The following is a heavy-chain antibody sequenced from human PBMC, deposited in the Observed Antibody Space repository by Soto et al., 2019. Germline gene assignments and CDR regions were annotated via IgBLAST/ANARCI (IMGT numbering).Heavy chain of an antibody. CDR3: ARESTVVTLRTFDI. CDR2: IYTSGST. D-gene: IGHD2-21*02. Sequence: SETLSLTCTVSGGSISSYFCSWIRQPAGKGLEWIGRIYTSGSTNYNTSLKRRVTMSVDTSKNQFSLKLSSVTAADTAVYYCARESTVVTLRTFDIWGQGTMVT. CDR1: GGSISSYF. V-gene: IGHV4-4*07. J-gene: IGHJ3*02.